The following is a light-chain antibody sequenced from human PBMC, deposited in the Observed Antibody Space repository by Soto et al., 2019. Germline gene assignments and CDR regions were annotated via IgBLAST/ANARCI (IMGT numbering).Light chain of an antibody. CDR3: QQYNSYSWT. J-gene: IGKJ1*01. V-gene: IGKV1-5*01. CDR2: DAS. CDR1: QSISSW. Sequence: DIQMTQSPSTLSASVGDRVTTTYRASQSISSWLAWYQQKPGKAPKLLIYDASSLESGVPSRFSGSGSGTEFTLTISSLQPDDFATYYCQQYNSYSWTFGQGTKVDIK.